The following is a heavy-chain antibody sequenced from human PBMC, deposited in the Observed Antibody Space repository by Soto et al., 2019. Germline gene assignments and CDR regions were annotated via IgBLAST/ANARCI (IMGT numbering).Heavy chain of an antibody. Sequence: GASVKVSCKASGYTFTSYYMHWVRQAPGQGLEWMGIINPSGGSTSYAQKFQGRVTMTRDTSTSTVYMELSSLRSEDTAVYYCARDKDVQQLPLYYFDYWGQGTLVTVSS. CDR2: INPSGGST. V-gene: IGHV1-46*01. CDR3: ARDKDVQQLPLYYFDY. J-gene: IGHJ4*02. D-gene: IGHD6-13*01. CDR1: GYTFTSYY.